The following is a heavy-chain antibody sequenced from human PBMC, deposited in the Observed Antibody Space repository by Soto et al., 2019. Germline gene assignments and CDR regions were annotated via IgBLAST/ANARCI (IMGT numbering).Heavy chain of an antibody. CDR1: GFSLSTSGVG. CDR3: AHRRLRDCGGDCSLFDP. Sequence: QITLKESGPTLVKPTQTLTLTCTFSGFSLSTSGVGVGWIRQPPGKALEWLALIYWDDDKRYSPSLKSRLTITKDTAKNQVVLTMTNMDPVDTATYYCAHRRLRDCGGDCSLFDPWGQGTLVTVSS. V-gene: IGHV2-5*02. CDR2: IYWDDDK. D-gene: IGHD2-21*02. J-gene: IGHJ5*02.